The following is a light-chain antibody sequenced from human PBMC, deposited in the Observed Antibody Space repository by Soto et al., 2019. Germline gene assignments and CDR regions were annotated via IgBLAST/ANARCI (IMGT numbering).Light chain of an antibody. V-gene: IGKV3-15*01. J-gene: IGKJ1*01. CDR2: GAT. Sequence: EIVVTQSPATLSVSPGERATLSCRASQSVTSKLAWYQQKPGQAPRLLIYGATTRATGIPARFSGSGSGTEFTLTISSLQSEDFAVYYCQQYNNWPRTFGQGTKADIK. CDR1: QSVTSK. CDR3: QQYNNWPRT.